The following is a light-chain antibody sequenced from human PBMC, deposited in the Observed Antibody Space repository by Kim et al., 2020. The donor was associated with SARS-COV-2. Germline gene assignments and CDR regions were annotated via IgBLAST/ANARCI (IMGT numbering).Light chain of an antibody. CDR1: SSNVGADFN. CDR3: QSYYSSMSGWV. V-gene: IGLV1-40*01. CDR2: ANN. J-gene: IGLJ3*02. Sequence: QSVLTQPPSVSGSPGQRVTISCTGTSSNVGADFNVHWYQHRPGKAPKLLIFANNNRPSGVPDRLSASKSGASASLAITGLQAEDEADYYCQSYYSSMSGWVFGGGTQLTVL.